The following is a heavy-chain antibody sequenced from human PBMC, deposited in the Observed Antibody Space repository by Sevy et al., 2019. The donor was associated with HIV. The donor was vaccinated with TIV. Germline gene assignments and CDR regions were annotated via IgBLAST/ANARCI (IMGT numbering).Heavy chain of an antibody. CDR3: ARFLKGDYTNYFDS. CDR2: IFWDDEK. Sequence: SGPTLVKPAQTLTLTCSFSGFSLNTSGVGVGWIRLPPGKALEWLALIFWDDEKRYSPPLKNRLTIPKDTSKNQVVLTMTNMDPVDTATYYCARFLKGDYTNYFDSWDQGSLVTVSS. V-gene: IGHV2-5*02. CDR1: GFSLNTSGVG. D-gene: IGHD4-4*01. J-gene: IGHJ4*02.